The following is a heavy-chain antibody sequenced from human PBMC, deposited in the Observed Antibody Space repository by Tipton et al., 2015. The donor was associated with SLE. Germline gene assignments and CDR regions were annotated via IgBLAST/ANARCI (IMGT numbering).Heavy chain of an antibody. D-gene: IGHD5-24*01. CDR3: ARGDVD. V-gene: IGHV4-61*09. Sequence: TLSLTCTVSGGSVTSGSFYWNWIRQPAGKGLEWIGHIYTSGSTNYNASLDSRVTMSVDTSNNQFSLQLTSVTAADTAVYFCARGDVDWGQGTLVTVSS. J-gene: IGHJ4*02. CDR2: IYTSGST. CDR1: GGSVTSGSFY.